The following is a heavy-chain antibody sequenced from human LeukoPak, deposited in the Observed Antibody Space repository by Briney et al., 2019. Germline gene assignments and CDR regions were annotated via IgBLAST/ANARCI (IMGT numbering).Heavy chain of an antibody. Sequence: SETLSLTCTVSGGSISSGGYYWSWIRQHPGKGLEWIGYIYYSGSTYYNPSLKSRATISVDTSKNQFSLKLSSVTAADTAVYYCARVRDGDYGLLAFDIWGQGTMVTVSS. V-gene: IGHV4-31*03. CDR3: ARVRDGDYGLLAFDI. D-gene: IGHD4-17*01. CDR1: GGSISSGGYY. CDR2: IYYSGST. J-gene: IGHJ3*02.